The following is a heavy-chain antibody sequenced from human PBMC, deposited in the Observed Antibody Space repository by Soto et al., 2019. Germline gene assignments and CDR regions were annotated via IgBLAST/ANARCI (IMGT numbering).Heavy chain of an antibody. CDR2: LNQDGSQI. Sequence: GGSLRLSCVASGFTFSSYWMNWVRQAPGKGLEWVAILNQDGSQINHVDSVKGRFTISRDNAKNSLFLQMNGLRAEDTAVYFCARDPGGGAFDVWGQGTMVTVSS. CDR3: ARDPGGGAFDV. D-gene: IGHD3-10*01. V-gene: IGHV3-7*01. J-gene: IGHJ3*01. CDR1: GFTFSSYW.